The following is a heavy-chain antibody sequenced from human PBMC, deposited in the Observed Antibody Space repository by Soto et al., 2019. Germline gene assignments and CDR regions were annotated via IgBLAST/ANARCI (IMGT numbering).Heavy chain of an antibody. CDR2: INPGNGNT. V-gene: IGHV1-3*01. J-gene: IGHJ4*02. D-gene: IGHD1-1*01. CDR1: GYIFTSLA. Sequence: GASVKVSCKASGYIFTSLAMHCVRQAPGQRLEWMGWINPGNGNTKYSQSFQGRVTITRDTSASTAYMELSSLRSEDTAVYFCARDLDAYNSTGYWGQGTLVTVSS. CDR3: ARDLDAYNSTGY.